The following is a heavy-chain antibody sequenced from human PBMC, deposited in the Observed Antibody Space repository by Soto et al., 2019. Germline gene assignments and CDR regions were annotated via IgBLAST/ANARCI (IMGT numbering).Heavy chain of an antibody. CDR1: GGSISSYY. Sequence: SETLSLTCTVSGGSISSYYWSWIRQPPGKGLEWIGYIYYSGSTNYNPSLKSRVTISVDTSKNQFSLKLSSVTAADTAVYYCARRGYCSGGSCEPLDYYYYYMDVWGKGTTVTVSS. V-gene: IGHV4-59*08. CDR2: IYYSGST. J-gene: IGHJ6*03. D-gene: IGHD2-15*01. CDR3: ARRGYCSGGSCEPLDYYYYYMDV.